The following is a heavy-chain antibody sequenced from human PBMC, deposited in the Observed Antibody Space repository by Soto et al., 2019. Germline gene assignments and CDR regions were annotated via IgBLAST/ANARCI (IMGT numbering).Heavy chain of an antibody. CDR1: GFTFSSYD. J-gene: IGHJ4*02. CDR3: VSDRGYGHASVPYS. V-gene: IGHV3-30*03. D-gene: IGHD5-18*01. Sequence: QAHLVESGGGVVQPGRSLRLSCAASGFTFSSYDMHWVRQAPGTGLGWVAVISYDGGLQHYADSVKGRFTISRDNSKNMVLLQMNSLRSEDTAVYYCVSDRGYGHASVPYSWGQGTLVSVSS. CDR2: ISYDGGLQ.